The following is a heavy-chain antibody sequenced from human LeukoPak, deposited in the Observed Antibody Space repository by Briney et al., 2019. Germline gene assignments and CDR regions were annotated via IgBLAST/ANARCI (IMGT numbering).Heavy chain of an antibody. CDR2: IGWDGGGI. CDR1: GFPFGDYA. D-gene: IGHD6-19*01. Sequence: CKSLCLTCAAYGFPFGDYAMHWVRQAPGKGLEWDSGIGWDGGGIGYAYPLKGRFTISSDNDKKSLFLQMNSLRVAAMALYYCVKGGHSRGWYTDFDYWGKGTLVTVSS. J-gene: IGHJ4*02. CDR3: VKGGHSRGWYTDFDY. V-gene: IGHV3-9*03.